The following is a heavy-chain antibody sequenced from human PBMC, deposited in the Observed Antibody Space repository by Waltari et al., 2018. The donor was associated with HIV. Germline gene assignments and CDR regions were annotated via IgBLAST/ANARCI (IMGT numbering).Heavy chain of an antibody. CDR2: IIPIFGTA. CDR3: VLGDIVATRINYYYYYGMDV. J-gene: IGHJ6*02. D-gene: IGHD5-12*01. Sequence: QVQLVQSGAEVKKPGSSVTVSCKASGGTFSCYAISWVRQAPGLGLEWMGGIIPIFGTANYAQKVQGRVTITADESTSTAYMELSSLRSEDTAVYYCVLGDIVATRINYYYYYGMDVWGQGTTVTVSS. V-gene: IGHV1-69*12. CDR1: GGTFSCYA.